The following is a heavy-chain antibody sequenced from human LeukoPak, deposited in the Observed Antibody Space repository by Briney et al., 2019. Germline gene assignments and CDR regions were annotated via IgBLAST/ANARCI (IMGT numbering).Heavy chain of an antibody. Sequence: SETLSLTCTVSGGSISSYYWSWIRQPPGKGLDWIGYIYSTGSTTYNPSLKSRVTISVDTSKNQFSLKLSSVTAADTAVYYCARNREVTPPNWFDPWGQGTLVTVSS. CDR3: ARNREVTPPNWFDP. V-gene: IGHV4-59*01. CDR2: IYSTGST. J-gene: IGHJ5*02. CDR1: GGSISSYY. D-gene: IGHD4-23*01.